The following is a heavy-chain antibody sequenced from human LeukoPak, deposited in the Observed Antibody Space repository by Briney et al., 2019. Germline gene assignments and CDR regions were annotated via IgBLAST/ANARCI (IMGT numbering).Heavy chain of an antibody. V-gene: IGHV4-30-4*08. CDR3: ARGLYYYEGD. CDR2: IYYSGST. D-gene: IGHD3-22*01. Sequence: SETVSLTCTVSGGSISSSSYYWSWIRQPPGKGLEWIEYIYYSGSTYYNPSLKSRVTISVDTSKNQFSPKLSSVTAADTAVYYCARGLYYYEGDWGQGTLVTVSS. CDR1: GGSISSSSYY. J-gene: IGHJ4*02.